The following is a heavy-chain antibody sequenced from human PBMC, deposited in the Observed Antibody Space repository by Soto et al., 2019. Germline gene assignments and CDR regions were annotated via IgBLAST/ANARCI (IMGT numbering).Heavy chain of an antibody. V-gene: IGHV3-33*01. D-gene: IGHD2-21*01. CDR1: GFTFSSYG. J-gene: IGHJ3*02. Sequence: ESGGGVVQPGRSLRLSCAASGFTFSSYGMHWVRQAPGKGLEWVAVIWYDGSNKYYADSVKGRFTISRDNSKNTLYLQMNSLRAEDTAVYYCARDQGWGEHAGAFDIWGQGTMVTVSS. CDR2: IWYDGSNK. CDR3: ARDQGWGEHAGAFDI.